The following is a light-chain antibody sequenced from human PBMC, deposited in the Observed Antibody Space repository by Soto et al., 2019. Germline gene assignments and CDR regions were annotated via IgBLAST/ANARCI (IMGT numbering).Light chain of an antibody. Sequence: QSALTQPASVSGSPGQSITISCTGTSSDVGAFNYVSWYQQYPGNVPKLIIFEVTNRPSGVSPRFSGSKSGNMASLTISGLQAEDEADYYCNSKTTDITYVFGTGTKVPS. V-gene: IGLV2-14*01. J-gene: IGLJ1*01. CDR2: EVT. CDR1: SSDVGAFNY. CDR3: NSKTTDITYV.